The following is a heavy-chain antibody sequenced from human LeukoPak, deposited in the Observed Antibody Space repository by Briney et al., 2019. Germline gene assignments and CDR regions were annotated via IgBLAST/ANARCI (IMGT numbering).Heavy chain of an antibody. CDR3: AKRGVVIRVILVGFHKEAYYFDS. J-gene: IGHJ4*02. D-gene: IGHD3-22*01. CDR2: MSGSGGST. V-gene: IGHV3-23*01. CDR1: GTTLSNYG. Sequence: PGGSLRLSCVVSGTTLSNYGMSWVRQAPGKGLEWVAGMSGSGGSTNYADSVKGRFTISRDNPRNTLYLQMNSLRAEGTAVYFCAKRGVVIRVILVGFHKEAYYFDSWGQGALVTVSS.